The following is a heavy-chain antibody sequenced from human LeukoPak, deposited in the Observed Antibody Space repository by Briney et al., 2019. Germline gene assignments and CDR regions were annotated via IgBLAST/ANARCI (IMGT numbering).Heavy chain of an antibody. V-gene: IGHV4-59*01. J-gene: IGHJ5*02. CDR1: GGSISSYY. D-gene: IGHD3-22*01. CDR3: AREWVLYDSSGRRFDP. CDR2: IYYSGST. Sequence: PSETLSLTCTVSGGSISSYYWSWIRQPPGKGLEWIGYIYYSGSTNYNPSLKSRVTISVDTSKNQFSLKLSSVTAADTAVYYCAREWVLYDSSGRRFDPWGQGTLDTVSS.